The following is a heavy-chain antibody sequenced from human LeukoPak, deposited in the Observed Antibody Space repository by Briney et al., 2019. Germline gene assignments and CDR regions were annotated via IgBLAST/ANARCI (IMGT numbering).Heavy chain of an antibody. Sequence: GGSLRLSCAASGFTFDDYGMSWVCQAPGKGLEWVSGINWNGGSTGYADSVKGRFTISRDNAKNSLYLQMNSLRAEDTALYYCARDAIRYCSSTSCYAFFDYWGQGTLVTVSS. V-gene: IGHV3-20*04. D-gene: IGHD2-2*01. CDR2: INWNGGST. J-gene: IGHJ4*02. CDR3: ARDAIRYCSSTSCYAFFDY. CDR1: GFTFDDYG.